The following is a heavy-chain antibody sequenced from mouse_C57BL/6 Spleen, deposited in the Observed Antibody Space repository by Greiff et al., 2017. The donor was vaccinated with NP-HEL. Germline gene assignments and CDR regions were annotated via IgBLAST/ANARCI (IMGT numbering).Heavy chain of an antibody. Sequence: QVQLQQPGAELVMPGASVKLSCKASRYTFTSYWMHWVKQRPGQGLEWIGEIDPSDSYTNYNQKFKGKSTLTVDKSSSTAYMQLSSLTSEDSAVYYCARRGYSNYGYWYFDVWGTGTTVTVSS. V-gene: IGHV1-69*01. D-gene: IGHD2-5*01. J-gene: IGHJ1*03. CDR1: RYTFTSYW. CDR2: IDPSDSYT. CDR3: ARRGYSNYGYWYFDV.